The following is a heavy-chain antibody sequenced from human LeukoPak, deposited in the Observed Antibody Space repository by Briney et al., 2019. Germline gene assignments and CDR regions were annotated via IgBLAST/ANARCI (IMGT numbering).Heavy chain of an antibody. V-gene: IGHV4-4*07. D-gene: IGHD6-19*01. J-gene: IGHJ4*02. CDR1: GGSISNY. CDR2: IYTSGST. Sequence: SETLSLTCTVSGGSISNYWSWIRQPAGKGLEWIGRIYTSGSTNYNPSLKSRVTMSVDTSKNQFSLKLSSVTAADTAVYYCARDGYSSGTDYWGQGTLVTVSS. CDR3: ARDGYSSGTDY.